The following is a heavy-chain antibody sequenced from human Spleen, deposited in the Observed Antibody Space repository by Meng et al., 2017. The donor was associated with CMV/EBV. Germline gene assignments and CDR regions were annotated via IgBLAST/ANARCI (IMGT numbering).Heavy chain of an antibody. D-gene: IGHD6-19*01. Sequence: SGYAFTSYGVSWVRQAPGQGLEWMGWVRPYNTKTEYDKKFRGRVTMTTDTATSTAFLELRSLRSDDAAVYYCASTGYTSGWLNGLDLWGQGTVVTVSS. V-gene: IGHV1-18*01. CDR2: VRPYNTKT. CDR3: ASTGYTSGWLNGLDL. J-gene: IGHJ3*01. CDR1: GYAFTSYG.